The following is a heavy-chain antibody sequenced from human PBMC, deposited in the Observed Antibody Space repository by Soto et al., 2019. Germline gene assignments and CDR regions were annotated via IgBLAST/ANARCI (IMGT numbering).Heavy chain of an antibody. CDR1: GGSFSGYY. CDR2: INHSGST. CDR3: AREGGDIVVVVAAPDAFDI. Sequence: ETLSLTCAVYGGSFSGYYWSWIRQPPGKGLEWIGEINHSGSTNYNPSLKSRVTISVDTSKNQFSLKLSSVTAADTVVFYCAREGGDIVVVVAAPDAFDIWGQGTMVTVSS. D-gene: IGHD2-15*01. V-gene: IGHV4-34*01. J-gene: IGHJ3*02.